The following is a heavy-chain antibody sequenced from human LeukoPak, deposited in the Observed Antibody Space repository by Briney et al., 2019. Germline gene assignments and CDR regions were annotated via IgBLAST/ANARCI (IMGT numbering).Heavy chain of an antibody. CDR2: ISAYNGNT. J-gene: IGHJ5*02. Sequence: GASVKVSCKASGYTFTSYGISWVRQAPGQGLEWMGWISAYNGNTNYAQKLQGRVTMTTDTSTSTAYMELRSLRSDDTAVYYRARDLIAAAGTVNWFDPWGQGTLVTVSS. V-gene: IGHV1-18*01. CDR1: GYTFTSYG. D-gene: IGHD6-13*01. CDR3: ARDLIAAAGTVNWFDP.